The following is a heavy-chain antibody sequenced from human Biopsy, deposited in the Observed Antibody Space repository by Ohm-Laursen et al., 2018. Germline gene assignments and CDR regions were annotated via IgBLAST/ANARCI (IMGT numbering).Heavy chain of an antibody. CDR3: ARGPRGLVAITATAYYFDF. CDR2: INPNNDNT. J-gene: IGHJ4*02. CDR1: GYSFTNYY. V-gene: IGHV1-46*01. Sequence: ASVKVSCKTSGYSFTNYYLHWVRQAPGQGLQWMGRINPNNDNTVYAQQFQGRVTMTKDTSTSTVYMDLSSLTFDDSAVYYCARGPRGLVAITATAYYFDFWGQGNLVTVSS. D-gene: IGHD1-20*01.